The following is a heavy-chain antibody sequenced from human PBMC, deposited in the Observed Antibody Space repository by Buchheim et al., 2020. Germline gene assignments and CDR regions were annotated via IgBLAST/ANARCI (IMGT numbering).Heavy chain of an antibody. J-gene: IGHJ4*02. CDR1: GDSISSGVYY. V-gene: IGHV4-61*02. D-gene: IGHD6-19*01. CDR2: IYTSGST. Sequence: QVQLQESGPGLVKPSQTLSLTCTVSGDSISSGVYYWSWIRQPAGKGLEWIGRIYTSGSTNYNPSLKSRGTISLDTPKNQISLRLTSMTAADTAVYYCARAQAGFGRFYFDYWGQGTL. CDR3: ARAQAGFGRFYFDY.